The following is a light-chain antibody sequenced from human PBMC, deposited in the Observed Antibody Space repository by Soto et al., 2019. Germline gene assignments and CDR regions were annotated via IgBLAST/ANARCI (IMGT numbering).Light chain of an antibody. Sequence: EIVMTQSPATLSVYPGERATLSCRASQSVSSKLAWYQQKPGQAPRLLIYGASTRATGIPARFSGSGSGTEFTLTISSMQSKDFAVYYCQQYNNWPPITFGQGPRREIK. CDR1: QSVSSK. V-gene: IGKV3-15*01. J-gene: IGKJ5*01. CDR2: GAS. CDR3: QQYNNWPPIT.